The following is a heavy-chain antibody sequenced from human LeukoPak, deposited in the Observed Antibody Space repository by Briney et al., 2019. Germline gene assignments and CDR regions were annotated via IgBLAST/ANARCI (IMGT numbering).Heavy chain of an antibody. V-gene: IGHV3-7*03. CDR1: GFTFSSYW. J-gene: IGHJ4*02. D-gene: IGHD6-13*01. CDR3: AKRGIAAAASFDY. CDR2: IKQDGSEK. Sequence: GGSLRLSCAASGFTFSSYWMSWVRQAPGKGLEWVANIKQDGSEKYCVDSVKGRFTISRDNAKNSLYLQMNSLRADDTAVYYCAKRGIAAAASFDYWGQGTLVSVSS.